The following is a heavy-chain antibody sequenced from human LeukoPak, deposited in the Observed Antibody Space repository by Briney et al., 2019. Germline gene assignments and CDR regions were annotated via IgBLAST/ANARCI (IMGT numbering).Heavy chain of an antibody. D-gene: IGHD6-13*01. J-gene: IGHJ4*02. CDR2: ISSSGSTI. CDR1: GFTFSSYE. Sequence: GGSLRLSCAASGFTFSSYEMNWVRQAPGKGLEWVSYISSSGSTIYYADSVKGRFTISRDNAKNSLYLQMNSLRAEDTAVYYCASAGASGIAAAVDYWGQGTLVTVSS. CDR3: ASAGASGIAAAVDY. V-gene: IGHV3-48*03.